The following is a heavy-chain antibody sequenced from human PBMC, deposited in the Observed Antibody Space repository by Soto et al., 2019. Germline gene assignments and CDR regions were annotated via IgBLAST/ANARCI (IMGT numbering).Heavy chain of an antibody. CDR2: IWYDGSKK. CDR1: GFPFSIYG. CDR3: AKAANYNNPPYNWFDP. V-gene: IGHV3-33*03. Sequence: GGSLRLSCAASGFPFSIYGMHWVRHAPGKGLDWVGVIWYDGSKKDYAESVKGRFTISRDNSKNMLYLQMNSLRAGDTAVYYCAKAANYNNPPYNWFDPWGQGTLVTVSS. J-gene: IGHJ5*02. D-gene: IGHD4-4*01.